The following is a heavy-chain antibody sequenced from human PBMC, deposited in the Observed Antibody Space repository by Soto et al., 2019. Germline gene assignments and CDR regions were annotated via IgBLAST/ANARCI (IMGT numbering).Heavy chain of an antibody. V-gene: IGHV3-33*01. CDR3: ARDYDILTGSLYFDY. D-gene: IGHD3-9*01. Sequence: GGSLRLFCAASGFTFSSYGMHWVRQAPGKGLEWVAVIWYDGSNKYYADSVKGRFTISRDNSKNTLYLQMNSLRAEDTAVYYCARDYDILTGSLYFDYWGQGTLVTVSS. CDR2: IWYDGSNK. CDR1: GFTFSSYG. J-gene: IGHJ4*02.